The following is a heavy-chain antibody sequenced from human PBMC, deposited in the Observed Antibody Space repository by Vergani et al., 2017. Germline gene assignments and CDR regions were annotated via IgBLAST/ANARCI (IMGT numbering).Heavy chain of an antibody. Sequence: VQLVESGGDLVQPGGSLRLSCAASGFTFSSYGMHWVRQAPGKGLEWVAVIWYDGSNKYYADSVKGRFTISRDNSKNTLYLQMNSLRAEDTAVYYCARTPYCSGGSCYSGIDYWGQGTLVTVSS. CDR2: IWYDGSNK. D-gene: IGHD2-15*01. CDR1: GFTFSSYG. J-gene: IGHJ4*02. V-gene: IGHV3-33*08. CDR3: ARTPYCSGGSCYSGIDY.